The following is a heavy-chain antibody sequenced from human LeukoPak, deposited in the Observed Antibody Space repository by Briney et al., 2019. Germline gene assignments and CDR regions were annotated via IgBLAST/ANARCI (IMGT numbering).Heavy chain of an antibody. V-gene: IGHV4-31*11. J-gene: IGHJ3*02. D-gene: IGHD3-3*01. CDR3: ARVPFWSGYFGLVNAFDI. CDR2: IYYSGST. Sequence: LSLTCAVYGGSFSGYYWSWIRHHPGKGLEWIGYIYYSGSTYYNPSLKSRISISADTSKNQFSLKLSSVTAADTAVYYCARVPFWSGYFGLVNAFDIWGQGTMVTVSS. CDR1: GGSFSGYY.